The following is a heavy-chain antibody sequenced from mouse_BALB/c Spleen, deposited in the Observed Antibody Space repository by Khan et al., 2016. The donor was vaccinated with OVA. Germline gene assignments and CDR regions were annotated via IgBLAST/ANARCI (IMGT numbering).Heavy chain of an antibody. J-gene: IGHJ3*01. V-gene: IGHV5-9-3*01. CDR2: ISSGGDYT. CDR3: ARRNYGPFAY. CDR1: GFTFSTYA. Sequence: EVQLVESGGGLVKPGGPLKLSCAASGFTFSTYAMSWVRQTPEKRLEWVATISSGGDYTYYPDNLEGRFTISRDNAKKTLYLQMSSLRSEDTAICYCARRNYGPFAYWGQGTLVTVSA. D-gene: IGHD1-1*01.